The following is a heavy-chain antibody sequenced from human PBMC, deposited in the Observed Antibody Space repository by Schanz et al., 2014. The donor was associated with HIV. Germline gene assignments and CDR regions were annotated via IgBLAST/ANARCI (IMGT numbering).Heavy chain of an antibody. CDR2: IWYGGSNK. D-gene: IGHD3-10*01. Sequence: QVQLVESGGGVVQPGRSLRLSCAASGFTFSSYAMHWVRQAPGKGLEWMAVIWYGGSNKYYADSVKGRFTISRDNSKNTLYLQMNSLRAEDTAVYYCAKCPTMVRGTGMDVWGQGTTVTVSS. V-gene: IGHV3-33*06. J-gene: IGHJ6*02. CDR1: GFTFSSYA. CDR3: AKCPTMVRGTGMDV.